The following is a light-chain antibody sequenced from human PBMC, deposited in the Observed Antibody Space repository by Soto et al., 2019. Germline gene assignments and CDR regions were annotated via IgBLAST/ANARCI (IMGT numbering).Light chain of an antibody. V-gene: IGLV2-14*01. Sequence: QSVLTQPASVSGSLGQSITISCTGTSSDVGRYNYVSWYQQHPGKAPKLMSYEVTTRPSGVSNRFSGSKSGNTASLTISGLQAEDEADYYCSSYTSSTTLEVFGTGTKLTVL. CDR3: SSYTSSTTLEV. CDR2: EVT. J-gene: IGLJ1*01. CDR1: SSDVGRYNY.